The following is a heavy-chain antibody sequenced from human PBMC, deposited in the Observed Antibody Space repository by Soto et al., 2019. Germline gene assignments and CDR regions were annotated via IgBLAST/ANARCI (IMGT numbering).Heavy chain of an antibody. V-gene: IGHV4-59*01. CDR3: AREQRPPAPRNWFDP. CDR1: GGSISSYY. D-gene: IGHD2-2*01. J-gene: IGHJ5*02. CDR2: IYYSGST. Sequence: PSETLSLTCTVSGGSISSYYWSWIRQPPGKGLEWIGYIYYSGSTNYNPSLKSRVTISVDTSKNQFSLKPSSVTAADTAVYYCAREQRPPAPRNWFDPWGQGTLVTVSS.